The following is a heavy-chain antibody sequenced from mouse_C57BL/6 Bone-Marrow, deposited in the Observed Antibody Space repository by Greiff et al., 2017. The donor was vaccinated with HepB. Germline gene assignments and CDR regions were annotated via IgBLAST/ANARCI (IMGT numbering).Heavy chain of an antibody. Sequence: VQLQESGAELARPGASVKLSCKASGYTFTSYGISWVKQRTGQGLEWIGEIYPRSGNTYYNEKFKGKATLTADKSSSTAYMELRSLTSEDSAVYFCARLGIRAWFAYWGQGTLVTVSA. J-gene: IGHJ3*01. D-gene: IGHD2-4*01. CDR2: IYPRSGNT. V-gene: IGHV1-81*01. CDR3: ARLGIRAWFAY. CDR1: GYTFTSYG.